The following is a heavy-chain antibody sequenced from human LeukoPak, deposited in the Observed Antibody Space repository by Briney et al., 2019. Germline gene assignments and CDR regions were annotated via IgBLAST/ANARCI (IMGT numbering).Heavy chain of an antibody. Sequence: GGSLRLPCAASGFTFSNAWMSWVRQAPGKGLEWVSRIKTKGDGGTTEYAAPVKGRFTISRGDSKNTLYLQMNSLKTEDTAVYYCTTDPAFSFDYWGQGTLVTVPS. CDR2: IKTKGDGGTT. V-gene: IGHV3-15*01. CDR3: TTDPAFSFDY. CDR1: GFTFSNAW. J-gene: IGHJ4*02. D-gene: IGHD2/OR15-2a*01.